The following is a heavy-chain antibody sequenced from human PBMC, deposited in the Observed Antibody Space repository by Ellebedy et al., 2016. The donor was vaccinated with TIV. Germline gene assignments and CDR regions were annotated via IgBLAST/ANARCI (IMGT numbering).Heavy chain of an antibody. J-gene: IGHJ4*02. V-gene: IGHV3-53*01. Sequence: GESLKISCAASGFTVRSNYMSWVRQAPGKGLEWVSVIYSGGSTYYADSVKGRFTISRDNSKNTLYLQMNSLRAEDTAVYYCAREGHDFWSGLLYWGQGTLVTVSS. CDR1: GFTVRSNY. D-gene: IGHD3-3*01. CDR2: IYSGGST. CDR3: AREGHDFWSGLLY.